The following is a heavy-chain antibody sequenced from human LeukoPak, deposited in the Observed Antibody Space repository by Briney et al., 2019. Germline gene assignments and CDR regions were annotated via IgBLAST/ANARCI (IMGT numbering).Heavy chain of an antibody. Sequence: PGGSLRLSCAASGFTFSSFPMTWVRLAPGKGLEWVSTITGSGGSTYYAESVKGRFTISRDNSKNTLYLQMSSLRGEDTALYFCAKDLAGCSDSWGQGTLVTVSS. V-gene: IGHV3-23*01. J-gene: IGHJ4*02. D-gene: IGHD2-8*01. CDR3: AKDLAGCSDS. CDR2: ITGSGGST. CDR1: GFTFSSFP.